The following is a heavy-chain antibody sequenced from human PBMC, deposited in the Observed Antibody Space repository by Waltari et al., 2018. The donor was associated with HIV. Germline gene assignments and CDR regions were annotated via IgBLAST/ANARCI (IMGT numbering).Heavy chain of an antibody. J-gene: IGHJ4*02. D-gene: IGHD4-4*01. CDR1: GFTFSSYW. V-gene: IGHV3-74*01. CDR2: INSDGSST. Sequence: EVQLVESGGGLVQPGGSLRLSCAASGFTFSSYWLHWVRQAPGKGLVWFSRINSDGSSTTYADSVKGRFTSSRDNAKNTLYLQMNSLRDEDTAVYYCATFPINDHSNKRLGYWGQGTLVTVSS. CDR3: ATFPINDHSNKRLGY.